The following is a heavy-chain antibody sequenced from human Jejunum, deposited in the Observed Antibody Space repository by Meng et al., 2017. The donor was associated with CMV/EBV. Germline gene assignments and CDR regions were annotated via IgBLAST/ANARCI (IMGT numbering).Heavy chain of an antibody. J-gene: IGHJ6*02. D-gene: IGHD2-2*01. Sequence: GSGVSISTSYWSSSRQAPGKGLEWIGYVYDSGATHYNPSLKSRVAISVDTTKNQFFLNLTSVTAADSALYFCARDTFDRRNAMDVWGQGTTVTVSS. CDR1: GVSISTSY. CDR3: ARDTFDRRNAMDV. CDR2: VYDSGAT. V-gene: IGHV4-59*01.